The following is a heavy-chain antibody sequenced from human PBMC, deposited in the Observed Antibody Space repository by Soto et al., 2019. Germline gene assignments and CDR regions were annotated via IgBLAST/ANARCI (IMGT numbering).Heavy chain of an antibody. V-gene: IGHV4-34*01. CDR2: IYHSGRT. Sequence: SETLSLTCAVYGGSCRGYYWRWIRKPPGKGLEWIGEIYHSGRTNYNPSLKSRVTISVDKSKNQFSLKLSSVTAADTAVYYCARDLSRTYYDILTGPGWFDPWGQGTLVTFSS. CDR1: GGSCRGYY. D-gene: IGHD3-9*01. CDR3: ARDLSRTYYDILTGPGWFDP. J-gene: IGHJ5*02.